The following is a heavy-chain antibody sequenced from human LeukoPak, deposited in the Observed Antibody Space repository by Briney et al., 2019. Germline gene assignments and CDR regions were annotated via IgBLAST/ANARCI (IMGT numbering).Heavy chain of an antibody. D-gene: IGHD3-16*01. V-gene: IGHV3-11*01. CDR2: ISSSGSTI. CDR3: ARVPFYDYVWGSFIFDY. Sequence: LSLTCAVYGGSFSGYYWSWIRQAPGKGLEWVSYISSSGSTIYYADSVKGRFTISRDNAKNSLYLQMNSLRAEDTAVYYCARVPFYDYVWGSFIFDYWGQGTLVTVSS. CDR1: GGSFSGYY. J-gene: IGHJ4*02.